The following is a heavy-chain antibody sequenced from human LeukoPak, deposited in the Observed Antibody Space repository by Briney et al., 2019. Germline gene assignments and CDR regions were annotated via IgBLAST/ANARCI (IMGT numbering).Heavy chain of an antibody. CDR1: GFTFNNYA. J-gene: IGHJ4*02. Sequence: GGSLRLSCAASGFTFNNYAMSWVRQAPGKGLEWVSDINGGGGRTYYAVSVKGRFTISRDNSKNTLYLQMSSLTAKDTAVYYCAKDRSIGTYYTFDSWGQGTLVTVSS. D-gene: IGHD1-26*01. CDR2: INGGGGRT. CDR3: AKDRSIGTYYTFDS. V-gene: IGHV3-23*01.